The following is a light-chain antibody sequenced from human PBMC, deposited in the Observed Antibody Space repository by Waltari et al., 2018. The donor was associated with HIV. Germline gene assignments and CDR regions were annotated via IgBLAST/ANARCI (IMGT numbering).Light chain of an antibody. CDR1: SSYVGSYHL. J-gene: IGLJ2*01. CDR3: CSYAGSSNVV. Sequence: QSALTQPASVSGSPGQSITLSCTGTSSYVGSYHLVSWYQQHPGKAPKLMIYEGSKRPSGVSNRFSGSKSGNTASLTISGLQAEDEADYYCCSYAGSSNVVFGGGTKLTVL. CDR2: EGS. V-gene: IGLV2-23*01.